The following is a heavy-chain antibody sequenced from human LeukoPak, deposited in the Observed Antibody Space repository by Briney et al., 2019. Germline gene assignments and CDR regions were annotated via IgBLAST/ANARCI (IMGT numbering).Heavy chain of an antibody. CDR3: AKSAHVTSNYYDSSGSETDAFDI. CDR1: GFTLSSYG. CDR2: ISYDGSNK. Sequence: GGSLRLSCAASGFTLSSYGMHWVRQAPGKGLEWVAVISYDGSNKYYADSVKGRFTISRDNSKNTLYLQMNSLRAEDTAVYYCAKSAHVTSNYYDSSGSETDAFDIWGQGTMVTVSS. J-gene: IGHJ3*02. D-gene: IGHD3-22*01. V-gene: IGHV3-30*18.